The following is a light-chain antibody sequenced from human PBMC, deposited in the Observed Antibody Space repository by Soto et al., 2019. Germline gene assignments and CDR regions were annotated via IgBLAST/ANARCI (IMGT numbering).Light chain of an antibody. Sequence: QSALTQPASVSGSPGQSITISCTGTSSDVGTYNYVSWYQQHPGKAPKLMIYDVSNRPSGVSNRFSGSKSGNTASLTISGHQAEDEADYYCSSHTGSTVVFGGGTKLTVL. CDR1: SSDVGTYNY. J-gene: IGLJ2*01. CDR2: DVS. CDR3: SSHTGSTVV. V-gene: IGLV2-14*01.